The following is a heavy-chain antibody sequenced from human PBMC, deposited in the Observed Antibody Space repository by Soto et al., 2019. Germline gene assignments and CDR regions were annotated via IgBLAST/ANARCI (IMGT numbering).Heavy chain of an antibody. CDR2: IDWDDDK. CDR1: GFSLTTSGMC. V-gene: IGHV2-70*11. D-gene: IGHD1-26*01. J-gene: IGHJ4*02. CDR3: ARIPRSYSGSYTYFDY. Sequence: SGPTLVNPTQTLTLTCTFSGFSLTTSGMCVSWIRQPPGKALEWLARIDWDDDKYYSTSLKTRLTISKDTSKNQVVLTMTNMDPVDTATYYCARIPRSYSGSYTYFDYWGQGTLVTVSS.